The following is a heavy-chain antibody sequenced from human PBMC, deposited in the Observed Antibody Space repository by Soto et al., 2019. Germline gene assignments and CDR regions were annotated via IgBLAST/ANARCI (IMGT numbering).Heavy chain of an antibody. V-gene: IGHV4-30-4*01. CDR2: IFDSGST. CDR1: GGSISGGVHS. CDR3: AREIMPLTNDWYFDL. D-gene: IGHD2-8*01. Sequence: QVQLQESGPGLVKPSETLSLTCTVSGGSISGGVHSWSWIRQPPGKGLEWIGHIFDSGSTYYNPSLKSRLTISVDTSKNQFSLRLSSVTAADPAVYYCAREIMPLTNDWYFDLWGRGTLVTVSS. J-gene: IGHJ2*01.